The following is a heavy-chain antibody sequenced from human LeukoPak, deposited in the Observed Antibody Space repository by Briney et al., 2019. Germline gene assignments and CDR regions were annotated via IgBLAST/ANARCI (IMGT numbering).Heavy chain of an antibody. J-gene: IGHJ4*02. CDR3: ARAYYYDSSGFDY. CDR1: GFTFSSYA. V-gene: IGHV3-23*01. Sequence: PGGSLRLSCAASGFTFSSYAMSWVRQAPGKGLEWVSAISGSGGSTYYADSVKGQFTISRDNSKYTLYLQMNSLRAEDTAVYYCARAYYYDSSGFDYWGQGTLVTVSS. CDR2: ISGSGGST. D-gene: IGHD3-22*01.